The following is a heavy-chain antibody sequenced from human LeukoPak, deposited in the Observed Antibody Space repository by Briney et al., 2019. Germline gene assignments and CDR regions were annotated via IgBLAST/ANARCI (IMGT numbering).Heavy chain of an antibody. J-gene: IGHJ3*02. Sequence: GGSLRLSCAASGFTFSDYYMRWIRQAPGKGLEWVSYISSSGSTIYYADSVKGRFTISRDNAKNSLYLQMNSLRAEDTAVYYCATSIAVAGTYAFDIWGQGTMVTVSS. CDR3: ATSIAVAGTYAFDI. CDR2: ISSSGSTI. V-gene: IGHV3-11*04. CDR1: GFTFSDYY. D-gene: IGHD6-19*01.